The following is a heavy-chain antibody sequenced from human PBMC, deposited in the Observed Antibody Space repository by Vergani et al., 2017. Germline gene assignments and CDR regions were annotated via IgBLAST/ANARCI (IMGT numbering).Heavy chain of an antibody. Sequence: EVQLLESGGGLVQPGGSLRLSCAASGFTFSSYAMSGVRQAPGKGLEWVSAISGSGGSTYYADSVKGRFTISRDNSKNTLYLQMNSLRAEDTAVYYCAKELRYNFSSGYYGPLDYWGQRTLVTVSS. CDR1: GFTFSSYA. V-gene: IGHV3-23*01. D-gene: IGHD3-3*01. J-gene: IGHJ4*02. CDR3: AKELRYNFSSGYYGPLDY. CDR2: ISGSGGST.